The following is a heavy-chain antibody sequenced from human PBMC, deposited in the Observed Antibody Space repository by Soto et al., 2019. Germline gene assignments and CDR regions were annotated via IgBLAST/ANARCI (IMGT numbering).Heavy chain of an antibody. CDR3: ARDRDDDGSGNYYNRIDF. CDR1: GGIFSTYA. CDR2: IIPIFGTP. V-gene: IGHV1-69*01. D-gene: IGHD3-10*01. J-gene: IGHJ4*02. Sequence: QVQLVQSGAEVKKPGSSVKVSCKASGGIFSTYAISWLRQAPGQGLEWMGGIIPIFGTPNYAQRFQGRVTITADESTSTAYMELSRLRSEDTAVYYCARDRDDDGSGNYYNRIDFWGQGTLVTGSS.